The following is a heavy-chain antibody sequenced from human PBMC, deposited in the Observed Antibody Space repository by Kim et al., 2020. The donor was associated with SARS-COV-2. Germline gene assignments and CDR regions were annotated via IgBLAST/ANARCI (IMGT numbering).Heavy chain of an antibody. CDR2: ISDYNGNT. CDR1: GYTFTSYG. D-gene: IGHD6-13*01. V-gene: IGHV1-18*04. J-gene: IGHJ6*02. CDR3: ARSQYSSSWVLYYYYGMDV. Sequence: ASVKVSCKASGYTFTSYGISWVRQAPGQGLEWMGWISDYNGNTNYAQKLQGRVTMTTDTSTSTAYMELRSLRSDDTAVYYCARSQYSSSWVLYYYYGMDVRGQGTTVTVAS.